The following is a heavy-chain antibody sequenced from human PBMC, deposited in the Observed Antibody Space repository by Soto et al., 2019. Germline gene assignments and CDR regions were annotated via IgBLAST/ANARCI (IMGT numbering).Heavy chain of an antibody. D-gene: IGHD3-10*01. V-gene: IGHV3-33*01. CDR3: ARMAMVRGKYFDY. CDR1: GFTFSSYG. CDR2: IWYDGSNK. Sequence: QVQLVESGGGVVQPGRSLRLSCAASGFTFSSYGMHWVRQAPGKGLEWVAVIWYDGSNKYYADSVKGRFTISRDNSKNTPYLQMNSLRAEDTAVYYCARMAMVRGKYFDYWGQGPLVTVSS. J-gene: IGHJ4*02.